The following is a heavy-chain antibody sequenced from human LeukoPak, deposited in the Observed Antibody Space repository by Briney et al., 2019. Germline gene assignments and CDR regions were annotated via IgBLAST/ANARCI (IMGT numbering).Heavy chain of an antibody. V-gene: IGHV1-69*13. J-gene: IGHJ1*01. Sequence: SVKVSCKASGGTFSSYAISWVRQAPGQGLEWMGGIIPIFGTANYAQKFQGRVTITADESTSTAYMELSSLRSEDTAVYYCASKVDSNSLFFRSFYEYFQHWGQGTLVTVSS. CDR1: GGTFSSYA. CDR2: IIPIFGTA. D-gene: IGHD1-7*01. CDR3: ASKVDSNSLFFRSFYEYFQH.